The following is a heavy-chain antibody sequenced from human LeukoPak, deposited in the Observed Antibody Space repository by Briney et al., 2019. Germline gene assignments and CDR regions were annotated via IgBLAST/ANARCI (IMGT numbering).Heavy chain of an antibody. V-gene: IGHV1-46*01. D-gene: IGHD6-13*01. J-gene: IGHJ6*03. CDR3: AKAGTSWGKVTPENYYYMDV. Sequence: ASVKVSCKASGYTFTTYYIHWVRQTPGQGLEWMGIINPSGGSTDYAQKFQGRVTMTRDMSTSTVNMELSNLRSEDTAVYFCAKAGTSWGKVTPENYYYMDVWGKGTTVTVSS. CDR1: GYTFTTYY. CDR2: INPSGGST.